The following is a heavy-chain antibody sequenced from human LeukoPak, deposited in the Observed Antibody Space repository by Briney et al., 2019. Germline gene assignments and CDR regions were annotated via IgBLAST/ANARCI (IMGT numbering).Heavy chain of an antibody. CDR3: ARPRDTAMVLFDY. CDR2: IYPGGSDT. D-gene: IGHD5-18*01. V-gene: IGHV5-51*01. CDR1: GYSFTSYW. Sequence: GESLKISCKGSGYSFTSYWIGWVRQMPGKGLEWMGIIYPGGSDTRYSPSFQGQVTISADKSISTAYLQWSSLKASDTAMYYCARPRDTAMVLFDYWGQGTLVTVSS. J-gene: IGHJ4*02.